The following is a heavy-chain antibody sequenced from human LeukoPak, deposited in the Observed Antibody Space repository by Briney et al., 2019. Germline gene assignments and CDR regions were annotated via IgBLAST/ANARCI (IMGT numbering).Heavy chain of an antibody. CDR1: GGSISSGGYY. D-gene: IGHD3-3*01. CDR2: IYHSGST. V-gene: IGHV4-30-2*01. J-gene: IGHJ6*03. CDR3: ARGRGSIFGVVNYYYYMDV. Sequence: SETLSLTCTVSGGSISSGGYYWSWIRQPPGKGLEWIGYIYHSGSTYYNPSLKSRVTISVDRSKNQFSLKLSSVTAADTAVYYCARGRGSIFGVVNYYYYMDVWGKGTTVTVSS.